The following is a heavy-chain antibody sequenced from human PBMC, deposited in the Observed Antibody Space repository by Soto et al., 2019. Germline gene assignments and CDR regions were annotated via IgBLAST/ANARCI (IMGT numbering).Heavy chain of an antibody. D-gene: IGHD2-2*01. Sequence: QVQLVQSGAEVKKPGASVKVSCKASGYTXTSYGISWVRQAPGQGLXXXGXXXXXXGNTNYAQKLQGRVTMTTDTATSTAYMELRSLRSDDTAVYYCARVSPRSHYCSSTSCYDQNWFDPWGQGTLVTVSS. CDR3: ARVSPRSHYCSSTSCYDQNWFDP. CDR2: XXXXXGNT. V-gene: IGHV1-18*04. J-gene: IGHJ5*02. CDR1: GYTXTSYG.